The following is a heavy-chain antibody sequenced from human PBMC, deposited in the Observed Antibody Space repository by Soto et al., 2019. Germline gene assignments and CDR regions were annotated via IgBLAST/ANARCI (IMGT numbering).Heavy chain of an antibody. CDR1: GFTFISYG. CDR3: ARVVIHYDSSGYGYFDY. Sequence: PGGSLRLSCAASGFTFISYGMHWVRQAPGKGLEWVAVISYDGSNKYYADSVKGRFTISRDNSKNTLYLQMNSLRAEDTAVYYCARVVIHYDSSGYGYFDYWGQGTLVTVSS. CDR2: ISYDGSNK. V-gene: IGHV3-30*03. D-gene: IGHD3-22*01. J-gene: IGHJ4*02.